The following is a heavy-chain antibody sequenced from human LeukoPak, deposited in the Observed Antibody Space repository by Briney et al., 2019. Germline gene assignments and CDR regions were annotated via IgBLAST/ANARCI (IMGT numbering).Heavy chain of an antibody. D-gene: IGHD1-1*01. Sequence: GASVKVSCKASGYTFTNFYIHWMRQAPGQGLEWMGIIHPSGGTTSYAQKFQGRVTLTRDTSTSTVYMEVNSLRSEDTAVYYCARDSSNSIDYWGQGTLVFVSS. V-gene: IGHV1-46*01. J-gene: IGHJ4*02. CDR1: GYTFTNFY. CDR2: IHPSGGTT. CDR3: ARDSSNSIDY.